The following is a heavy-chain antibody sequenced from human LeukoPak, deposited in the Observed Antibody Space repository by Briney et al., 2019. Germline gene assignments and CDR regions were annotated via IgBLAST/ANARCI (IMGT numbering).Heavy chain of an antibody. CDR2: IRSSGSGT. V-gene: IGHV3-48*04. CDR1: GFTFSSFS. J-gene: IGHJ4*02. Sequence: GGSLRLSCAVSGFTFSSFSMNWVRQAPGKGLEWVSYIRSSGSGTDYTGSVKGRFTISRDNAKNSLYLQMNSLRAEDTAVYYCARMNYVSTGWGAPFDYWGQGTLVTVSS. CDR3: ARMNYVSTGWGAPFDY. D-gene: IGHD1-7*01.